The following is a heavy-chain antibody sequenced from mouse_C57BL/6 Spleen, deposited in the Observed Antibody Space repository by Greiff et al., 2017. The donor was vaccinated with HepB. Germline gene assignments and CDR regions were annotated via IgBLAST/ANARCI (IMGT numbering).Heavy chain of an antibody. CDR3: ARPRGYEGYYRGYYFDY. J-gene: IGHJ2*01. CDR1: GFTFSSYG. Sequence: EVKLVESGGDLVKPGGSLKLSCAASGFTFSSYGMSWVRQTPDKRLEWVATLSSGGSYTYYPDSVKGRFTISRDNAKNTLYLQMSSLKSEDTAMYYWARPRGYEGYYRGYYFDYWGQGTTLTVSS. V-gene: IGHV5-6*01. CDR2: LSSGGSYT. D-gene: IGHD2-3*01.